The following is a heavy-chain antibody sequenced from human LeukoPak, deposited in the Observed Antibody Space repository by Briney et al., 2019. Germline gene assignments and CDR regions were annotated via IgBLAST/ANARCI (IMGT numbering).Heavy chain of an antibody. D-gene: IGHD3-16*02. Sequence: SQTLSLTCTVSGGSISSGGYYWSWIRQHPGKGLEWIGYIYYSGSTNYNPSLKSRVTISVDTSKNQFSLKLSSVTAADTAVYYCARATYYDYVWGSYRFDYWGQGTLVTVSS. CDR1: GGSISSGGYY. J-gene: IGHJ4*02. CDR2: IYYSGST. CDR3: ARATYYDYVWGSYRFDY. V-gene: IGHV4-31*03.